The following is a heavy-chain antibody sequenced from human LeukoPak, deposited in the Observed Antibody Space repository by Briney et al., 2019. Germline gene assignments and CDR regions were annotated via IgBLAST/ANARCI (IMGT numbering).Heavy chain of an antibody. CDR2: IKSKTDGGTT. CDR3: SKDDSSGYSIPLDY. Sequence: GGSLRLSCAASGFTFSNAWMSWVRQAPGKGLEWVGRIKSKTDGGTTDYAAPVKGRFTISRDDSKNTLYLQMNSLKTEDTAVYYCSKDDSSGYSIPLDYWGQGTLVTVSS. CDR1: GFTFSNAW. D-gene: IGHD3-22*01. V-gene: IGHV3-15*01. J-gene: IGHJ4*02.